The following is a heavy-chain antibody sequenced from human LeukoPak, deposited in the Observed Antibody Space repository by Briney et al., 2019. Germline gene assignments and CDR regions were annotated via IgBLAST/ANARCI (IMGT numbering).Heavy chain of an antibody. CDR3: ATAVVPAAIR. Sequence: SDTLSLTCAVYGGSFSGYYWSWIRQPPGKGLEWIGEINHSESTNYNPSLKSRVTISIDTSKYQFSLKLSSVTAADTAVYYCATAVVPAAIRWGQGTLVTVSS. CDR1: GGSFSGYY. J-gene: IGHJ4*02. V-gene: IGHV4-34*01. CDR2: INHSEST. D-gene: IGHD2-2*01.